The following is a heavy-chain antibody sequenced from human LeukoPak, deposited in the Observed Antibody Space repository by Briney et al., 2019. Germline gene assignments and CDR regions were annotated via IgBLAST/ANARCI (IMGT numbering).Heavy chain of an antibody. CDR1: GYTFTSYD. CDR3: ARRRCSSTSCYLRIFDP. V-gene: IGHV1-8*01. CDR2: MNPNSGNT. D-gene: IGHD2-2*01. Sequence: GASVKVSCKASGYTFTSYDINWVRRATGQGLEWMGWMNPNSGNTGYAQKFQGRVTMTRNTSISTAYMELSSLRSEDTAVYYCARRRCSSTSCYLRIFDPWGQGTLVTVSS. J-gene: IGHJ5*02.